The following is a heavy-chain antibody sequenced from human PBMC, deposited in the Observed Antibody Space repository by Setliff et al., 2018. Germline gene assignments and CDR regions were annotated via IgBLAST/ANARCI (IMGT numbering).Heavy chain of an antibody. J-gene: IGHJ5*02. CDR3: VGESAMVRGVIS. CDR1: GFTFSSYW. V-gene: IGHV3-74*01. Sequence: GGSLRLSCAASGFTFSSYWMHWVRQAPGKGLVWVSRINSDGSSTNYAPSVKGRFTISRDNANNTLYLHMNSLRAEDTAVFYCVGESAMVRGVISWGQGTLVTVSS. CDR2: INSDGSST. D-gene: IGHD3-10*01.